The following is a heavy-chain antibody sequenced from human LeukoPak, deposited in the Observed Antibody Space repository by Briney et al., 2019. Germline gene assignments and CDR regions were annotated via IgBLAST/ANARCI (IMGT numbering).Heavy chain of an antibody. D-gene: IGHD1-26*01. CDR1: GFTFGDYA. CDR2: IRSKAYGGTT. V-gene: IGHV3-49*04. Sequence: GGSLRLSGTASGFTFGDYAMSWVRQAPGKGLEGVGVIRSKAYGGTTEYAASVKGRFTISRDDSKSIAYLQMNSLKTEDTAVYYCTTDHSGSYSVRLWVWDDEYYFDYWGQGTLVTVSS. J-gene: IGHJ4*02. CDR3: TTDHSGSYSVRLWVWDDEYYFDY.